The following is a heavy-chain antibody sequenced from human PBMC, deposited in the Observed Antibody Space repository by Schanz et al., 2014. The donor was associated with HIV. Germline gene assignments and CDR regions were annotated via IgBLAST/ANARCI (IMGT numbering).Heavy chain of an antibody. J-gene: IGHJ4*02. CDR3: ANQRYSGTYRPFDY. Sequence: VQLLESGGGLEQPGGSLRLSCAASGFPFSNFAMSWVRQDPGRGLEWVSAIDGVGDNTYYADSVKGRFTISRDNSKNTVYLRMSGLRAEDTAVYYCANQRYSGTYRPFDYWGRGTLVTVSS. V-gene: IGHV3-23*01. D-gene: IGHD1-26*01. CDR2: IDGVGDNT. CDR1: GFPFSNFA.